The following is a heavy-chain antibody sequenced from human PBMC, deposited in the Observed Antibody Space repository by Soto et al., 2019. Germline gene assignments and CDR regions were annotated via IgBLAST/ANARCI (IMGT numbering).Heavy chain of an antibody. Sequence: SVKVSCKASGGTFSSYAISWARQAPGQGLEWMGGIIPIFGTANYAQKFQGRVTITADESTSTAYMELSSLRSEDTAVHYCARGGPKLGYDITAFDIWGQGTMVTVSS. J-gene: IGHJ3*02. CDR3: ARGGPKLGYDITAFDI. CDR1: GGTFSSYA. CDR2: IIPIFGTA. V-gene: IGHV1-69*13. D-gene: IGHD2-8*01.